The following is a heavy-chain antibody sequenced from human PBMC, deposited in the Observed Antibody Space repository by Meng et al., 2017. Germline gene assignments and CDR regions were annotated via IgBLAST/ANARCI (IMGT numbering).Heavy chain of an antibody. CDR1: VYTFTGYY. CDR3: ATMVRGVIGDYFDY. V-gene: IGHV1-2*06. CDR2: INPNSGGT. D-gene: IGHD3-10*01. J-gene: IGHJ4*02. Sequence: QAGAEVKKPGASVKVSCKAPVYTFTGYYMHWGRQASGQGLEWMGQINPNSGGTNYAQKFQGRVTMTRDTSISTAYMELSRLRSDDTAVYYCATMVRGVIGDYFDYWGQGTLVTVSS.